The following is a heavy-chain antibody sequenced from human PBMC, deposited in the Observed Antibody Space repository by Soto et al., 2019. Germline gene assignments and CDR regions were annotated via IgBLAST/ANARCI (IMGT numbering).Heavy chain of an antibody. CDR1: EFTFSSYA. Sequence: QVQLVESGGGVVHPARSLRLSCSASEFTFSSYAMHWVRQAPGKGLEWVAGISYDGGHKFYGDSVRGRFTISRDSSKTTVFLQMNSLRPEDTAAYYCARLKTDYSNPRGPFFFYGMDVWGQGTTVTVSS. CDR3: ARLKTDYSNPRGPFFFYGMDV. J-gene: IGHJ6*02. D-gene: IGHD4-4*01. CDR2: ISYDGGHK. V-gene: IGHV3-30-3*01.